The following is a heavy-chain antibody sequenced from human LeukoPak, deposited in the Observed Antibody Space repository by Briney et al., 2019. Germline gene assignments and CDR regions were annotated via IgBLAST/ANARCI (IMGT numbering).Heavy chain of an antibody. CDR1: GFTVSSNY. CDR2: ISGSGGST. CDR3: AKLSDVAGTYNYFDY. J-gene: IGHJ4*02. D-gene: IGHD6-19*01. Sequence: PGGSLRLSCAASGFTVSSNYMSWVRQAPEKGLEWVSAISGSGGSTYYADSVKGRFTISRDNSKNTLYLQMNSLRAEDTAVYYCAKLSDVAGTYNYFDYWGQGTLVTVSS. V-gene: IGHV3-23*01.